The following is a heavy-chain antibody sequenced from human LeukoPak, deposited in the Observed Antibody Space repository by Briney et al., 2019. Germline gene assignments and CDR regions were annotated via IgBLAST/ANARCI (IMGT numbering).Heavy chain of an antibody. Sequence: GGSLRLSCAASGFTFSKYGMHWVRQAPGKGLEWVSSISSSSSYIYYADSVKGRFTISRDNAKNSLYLHMNSLRAEDTAVYYCASQRGYSYGCDYWGQGTLVTVSS. V-gene: IGHV3-21*03. J-gene: IGHJ4*02. CDR3: ASQRGYSYGCDY. CDR1: GFTFSKYG. D-gene: IGHD5-18*01. CDR2: ISSSSSYI.